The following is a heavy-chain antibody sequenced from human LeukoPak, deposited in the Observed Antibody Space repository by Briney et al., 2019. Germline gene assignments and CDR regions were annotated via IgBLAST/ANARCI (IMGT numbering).Heavy chain of an antibody. CDR1: GCTFTGYY. V-gene: IGHV1-2*02. Sequence: ASVKVSCKASGCTFTGYYMHWVRQAPGQGLEWMGWINPNSGGTNYAQKFQGRVTMTRDTSISTAYMELSRLRSDDTAVYYCARGTTRSGSYYLAIDYWGQGTLVTVSS. CDR3: ARGTTRSGSYYLAIDY. CDR2: INPNSGGT. D-gene: IGHD1-26*01. J-gene: IGHJ4*02.